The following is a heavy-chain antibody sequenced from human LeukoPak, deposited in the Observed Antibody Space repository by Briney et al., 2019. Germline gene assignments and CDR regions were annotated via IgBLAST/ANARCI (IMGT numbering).Heavy chain of an antibody. CDR3: ARDLFYDFWSGEFDP. D-gene: IGHD3-3*01. CDR2: IYTSGST. J-gene: IGHJ5*02. Sequence: KTSETLSLTCTVSGGSISSYYWSWIRQPPGKGLEWIGRIYTSGSTNYNPSLKSRVTMSVDTSKDQFSLKLSSVTAADTAVYYCARDLFYDFWSGEFDPWGQGTLVTVSS. V-gene: IGHV4-4*07. CDR1: GGSISSYY.